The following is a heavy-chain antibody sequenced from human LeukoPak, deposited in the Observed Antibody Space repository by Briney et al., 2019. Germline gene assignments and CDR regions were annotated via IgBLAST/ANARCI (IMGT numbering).Heavy chain of an antibody. D-gene: IGHD5-24*01. CDR2: SNPSGDT. CDR1: GGSISGYY. V-gene: IGHV4-34*01. Sequence: SETLSLTCTVSGGSISGYYWSWIRQPPGKGLEWIGESNPSGDTSYNPSLKSRVIISLDTSKNQFSLKLSSVTAADTAVYFCARGLIDGYNSHSLDYWGQGTLVTVSS. J-gene: IGHJ4*02. CDR3: ARGLIDGYNSHSLDY.